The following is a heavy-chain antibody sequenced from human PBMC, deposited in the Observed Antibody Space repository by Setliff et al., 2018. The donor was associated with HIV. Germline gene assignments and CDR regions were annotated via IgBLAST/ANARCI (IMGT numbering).Heavy chain of an antibody. CDR3: AADRIVLGDY. CDR2: IKSDGSVI. CDR1: GLNFNNYW. V-gene: IGHV3-74*01. J-gene: IGHJ4*02. D-gene: IGHD2-15*01. Sequence: PGESLKISCAGSGLNFNNYWMHWVRQAPGKGLVWVSHIKSDGSVIQYADSVKGRFTISRDNAKNTLYLQMNSLRVEDTAVYYCAADRIVLGDYWGQGTLVTVSS.